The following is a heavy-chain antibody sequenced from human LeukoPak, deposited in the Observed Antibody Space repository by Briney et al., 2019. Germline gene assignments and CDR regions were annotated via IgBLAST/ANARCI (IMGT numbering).Heavy chain of an antibody. V-gene: IGHV1-2*02. CDR2: INPNSGGT. Sequence: GASVKVSCKASGYTFTSYGISWVRQAPGQGLEWMGWINPNSGGTNYAQKFQGRVTMTRDTSISTAYMELSRLRSDDTAVYYCARGTIFGVVGTLDVWGKGTTVTVSS. J-gene: IGHJ6*04. CDR1: GYTFTSYG. D-gene: IGHD3-3*01. CDR3: ARGTIFGVVGTLDV.